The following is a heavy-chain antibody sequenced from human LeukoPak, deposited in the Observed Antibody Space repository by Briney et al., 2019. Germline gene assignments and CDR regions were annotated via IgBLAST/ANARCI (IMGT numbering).Heavy chain of an antibody. CDR1: GFTFSSYW. J-gene: IGHJ5*02. V-gene: IGHV3-21*05. Sequence: PGGSLRLSCEVSGFTFSSYWMSWVRQAPGKGLEWLSHISSSSGHTNYADSVKGRFTISRDNAKNSLYLQMNSLRADDTATYYCARLNGGYGSTGGFDPWGQGTLVTVSS. CDR3: ARLNGGYGSTGGFDP. CDR2: ISSSSGHT. D-gene: IGHD5-12*01.